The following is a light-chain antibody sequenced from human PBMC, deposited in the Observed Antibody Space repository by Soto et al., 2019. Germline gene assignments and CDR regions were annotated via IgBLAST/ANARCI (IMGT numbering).Light chain of an antibody. Sequence: IVITQSPGTLAGSAGEGATLSCRAGQGVTTNFAWYQQKSGQSPRFLIYDDSIRATGVPARFSGTGSATDFTLTISGLHSEDSAVYDCQQHNNWPPIHIGQGTR. CDR3: QQHNNWPPIH. J-gene: IGKJ5*01. V-gene: IGKV3-15*01. CDR2: DDS. CDR1: QGVTTN.